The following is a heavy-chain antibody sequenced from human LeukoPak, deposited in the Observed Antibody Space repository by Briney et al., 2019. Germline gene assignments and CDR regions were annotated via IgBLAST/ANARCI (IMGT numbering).Heavy chain of an antibody. CDR2: ISSTGTST. CDR1: GFSFSNYG. Sequence: GGSLRLSCAASGFSFSNYGMSWVRQAPGKGLEWVSLISSTGTSTHYADSLKGRFTISRDISKNTLYLQMNSLRAEDTAIYYCAKDRERWDTSGYYSWGQGTLVTVSS. CDR3: AKDRERWDTSGYYS. J-gene: IGHJ4*02. D-gene: IGHD3-22*01. V-gene: IGHV3-23*01.